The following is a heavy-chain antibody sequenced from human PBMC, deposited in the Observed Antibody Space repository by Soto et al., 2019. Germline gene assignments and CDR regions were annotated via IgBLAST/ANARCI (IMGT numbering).Heavy chain of an antibody. CDR2: ISVYRGNT. J-gene: IGHJ6*02. V-gene: IGHV1-18*04. CDR3: VRSTIAGDYYYYGMDV. CDR1: GYTFTGYY. D-gene: IGHD2-21*01. Sequence: GASLKVSCEASGYTFTGYYMHWVRQAPGQGLERMGWISVYRGNTNYAQKFKGRVTMTTDTSTSTAYIELTSLRFDDTAVYYCVRSTIAGDYYYYGMDVWGQGTTVAVS.